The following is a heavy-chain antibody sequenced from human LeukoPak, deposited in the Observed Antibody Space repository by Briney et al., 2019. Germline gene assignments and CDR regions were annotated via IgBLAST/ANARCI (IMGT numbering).Heavy chain of an antibody. CDR2: ILDNGIT. D-gene: IGHD1-26*01. CDR1: GFSVSSTY. J-gene: IGHJ4*02. Sequence: GGSLRLSCAVSGFSVSSTYMTCVRQAPGKGLQWVSVILDNGITTYADSVKGRFSISRDNSKNTVYLQMNSLSVDDTAVYYCVRDKGVGRTERFDSWGPGTLVTVSS. V-gene: IGHV3-53*01. CDR3: VRDKGVGRTERFDS.